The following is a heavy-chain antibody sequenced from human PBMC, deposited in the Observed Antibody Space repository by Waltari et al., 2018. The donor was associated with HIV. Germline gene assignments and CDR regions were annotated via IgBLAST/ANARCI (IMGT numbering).Heavy chain of an antibody. D-gene: IGHD6-6*01. J-gene: IGHJ5*02. Sequence: QFVQSGAEVKKPGASITVSCEVSGDSISTYVVHWLRQAPGHRHEWMGLINAATGMKQVAQQVQSRLNCARDTSGNVAYMALSARRFEDTAVYYGARGAFSRRTRTSSRLWASWGQGTPVTVSS. CDR3: ARGAFSRRTRTSSRLWAS. V-gene: IGHV1-3*01. CDR2: INAATGMK. CDR1: GDSISTYV.